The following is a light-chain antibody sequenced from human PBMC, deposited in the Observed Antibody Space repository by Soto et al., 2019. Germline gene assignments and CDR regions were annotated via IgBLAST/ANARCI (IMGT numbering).Light chain of an antibody. CDR1: QGISSY. V-gene: IGKV1-9*01. Sequence: IKLTQSPSALSASVGDRVTITCRASQGISSYLAWYQQKPGRAPKLLIYAASTLQSGVPSRFSGSGSGTEFTLTITSLQPEDFATYYCQQLNSFPITSGQGALLEIK. CDR3: QQLNSFPIT. J-gene: IGKJ5*01. CDR2: AAS.